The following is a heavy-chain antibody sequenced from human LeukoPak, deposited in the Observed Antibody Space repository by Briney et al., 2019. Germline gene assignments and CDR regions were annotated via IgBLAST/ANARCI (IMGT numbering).Heavy chain of an antibody. D-gene: IGHD4-17*01. CDR3: ARRRARDYAFDY. V-gene: IGHV4-39*01. CDR1: GGSISSSSYY. Sequence: PSETLSLTGTVSGGSISSSSYYWGGIRQPPGKGLEGIGSIYYRRSAYYNPSLKRRVTISVDTSKNQFSLKLSSVTAADTAVYYCARRRARDYAFDYWGQGTLVTVSS. CDR2: IYYRRSA. J-gene: IGHJ4*02.